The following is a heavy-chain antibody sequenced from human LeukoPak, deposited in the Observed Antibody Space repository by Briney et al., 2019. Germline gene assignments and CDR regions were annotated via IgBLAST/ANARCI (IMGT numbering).Heavy chain of an antibody. D-gene: IGHD5-18*01. J-gene: IGHJ4*02. CDR1: GFTFISYA. CDR2: ISFHGTDT. V-gene: IGHV3-30*14. Sequence: GTSLRLSCAASGFTFISYAIHWVRQAPGKGLEWVAVISFHGTDTFYADSVKGRFTIPRDNSKNTLYLQMGSLRAANMAVYYCARGGLRGKYSYGYYEQYYFDYWGQGTLVTVSS. CDR3: ARGGLRGKYSYGYYEQYYFDY.